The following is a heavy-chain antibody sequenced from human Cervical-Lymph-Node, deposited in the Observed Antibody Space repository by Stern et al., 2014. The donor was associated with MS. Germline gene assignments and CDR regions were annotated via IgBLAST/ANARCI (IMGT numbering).Heavy chain of an antibody. J-gene: IGHJ4*02. CDR2: IKQDGSEK. Sequence: EMQLVESGGGLVQPGGSLRLSCAASGVTFSSSWMSWVRQAPGKGLEWVANIKQDGSEKYYLGSVKGRFIISRDNAKNSLYLQMHSLRAEDTAVYYCARRQGGSFDTTGHDYWGQGTLVTVSS. D-gene: IGHD3-22*01. CDR1: GVTFSSSW. CDR3: ARRQGGSFDTTGHDY. V-gene: IGHV3-7*01.